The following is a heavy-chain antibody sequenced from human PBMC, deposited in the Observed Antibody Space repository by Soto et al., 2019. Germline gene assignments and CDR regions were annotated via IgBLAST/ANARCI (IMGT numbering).Heavy chain of an antibody. CDR2: ISYDGSNK. CDR1: GFTFSSYG. J-gene: IGHJ6*02. V-gene: IGHV3-30*18. CDR3: AKDRHYDILTGRYYYGMDV. Sequence: GGSLRLSCAASGFTFSSYGMHWARQAPGKGLEWVAVISYDGSNKYYADSVKGRFTISRDNSKNTLYLQMNSLRAEDTAVYYCAKDRHYDILTGRYYYGMDVWGQWTTVTVSS. D-gene: IGHD3-9*01.